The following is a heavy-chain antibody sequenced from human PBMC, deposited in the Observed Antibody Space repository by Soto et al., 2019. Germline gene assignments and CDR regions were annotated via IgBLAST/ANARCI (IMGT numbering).Heavy chain of an antibody. D-gene: IGHD3-10*01. V-gene: IGHV4-59*01. CDR3: ARARGYGSQSYRWHXLDS. CDR2: IYYTGST. J-gene: IGHJ4*02. CDR1: SGSITNYY. Sequence: SETLSLTCTVSSGSITNYYWNWIRQPPGKGLEWIGYIYYTGSTNYNPSLESRVTISVDTSKNQFSLKLNSVTAADTAVYYCARARGYGSQSYRWHXLDSWGQGILVTVSS.